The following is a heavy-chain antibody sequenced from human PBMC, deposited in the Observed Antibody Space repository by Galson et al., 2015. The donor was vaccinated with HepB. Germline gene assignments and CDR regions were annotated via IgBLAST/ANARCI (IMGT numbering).Heavy chain of an antibody. V-gene: IGHV1-2*02. J-gene: IGHJ4*02. D-gene: IGHD1-26*01. Sequence: SVKVSCKASGYTFTGYYMHWVRQAPGQGLEWMGWINPNSGGTNYAQKFQGRVTMTRDTSISTAYMELSRLRSDDTAVYYCARDTVEVVGATNYLDYWGQGTLVTVSS. CDR3: ARDTVEVVGATNYLDY. CDR1: GYTFTGYY. CDR2: INPNSGGT.